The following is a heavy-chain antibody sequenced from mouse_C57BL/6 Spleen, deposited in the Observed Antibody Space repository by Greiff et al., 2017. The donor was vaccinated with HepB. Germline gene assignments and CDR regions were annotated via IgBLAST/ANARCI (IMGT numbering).Heavy chain of an antibody. CDR3: ARGEYYGSSYESWYFDV. CDR1: GYAFSSYW. D-gene: IGHD1-1*01. V-gene: IGHV1-80*01. CDR2: IYPGDGDT. Sequence: QVQLQQSGAELVKPGASVKISCKASGYAFSSYWMNWVKQRPGKGLEWIGQIYPGDGDTNYNGKFKGKATLTADKSSGTAYMQLSSLTSKDSAVYFCARGEYYGSSYESWYFDVWGTGTTVTVSS. J-gene: IGHJ1*03.